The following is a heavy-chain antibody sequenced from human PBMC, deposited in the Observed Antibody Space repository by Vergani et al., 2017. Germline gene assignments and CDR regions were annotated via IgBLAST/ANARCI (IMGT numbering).Heavy chain of an antibody. V-gene: IGHV4-59*01. Sequence: QVQLQESGPGLVKPSETLSLTCTVSGGSISSYYWSWIRQPPGKGLEWIGYIYYSGSTNYNPSLKSRVTISVDTSKNQFSLKLSSVTAADTAVYYCARDRVPIATIDYWGQGTLVTVSS. D-gene: IGHD6-13*01. CDR1: GGSISSYY. CDR2: IYYSGST. CDR3: ARDRVPIATIDY. J-gene: IGHJ4*02.